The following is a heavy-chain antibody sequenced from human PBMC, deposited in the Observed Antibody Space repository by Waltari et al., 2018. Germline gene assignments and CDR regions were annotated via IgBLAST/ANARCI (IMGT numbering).Heavy chain of an antibody. CDR2: IRTHNGNT. V-gene: IGHV1-18*01. CDR3: GRYRGVDTVWF. Sequence: QVQLVQSGTEVKKPGASVKVTCKASGYTFTDYCISWVRQAPGQGLEWMGWIRTHNGNTKYLQKFQGIVIMTTDTSTRTAYMELRSLRSDDTAVYYCGRYRGVDTVWFWGQGTLVTVSS. CDR1: GYTFTDYC. J-gene: IGHJ4*02. D-gene: IGHD5-18*01.